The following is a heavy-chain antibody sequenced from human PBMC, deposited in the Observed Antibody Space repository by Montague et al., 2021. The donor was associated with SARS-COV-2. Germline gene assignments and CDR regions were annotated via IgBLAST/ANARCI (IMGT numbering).Heavy chain of an antibody. V-gene: IGHV4-61*02. Sequence: TLSLTCTVSGCSIRSGSYYWSWIRQPAGKGLEWIGRIYSSGSTXYNPSLKSRVTMSVDTSKNQFSLKVSSVTAADTAVYYCAGDYGDYSYYYGLDVWGQGTTVTVSS. CDR3: AGDYGDYSYYYGLDV. CDR2: IYSSGST. J-gene: IGHJ6*02. D-gene: IGHD4-17*01. CDR1: GCSIRSGSYY.